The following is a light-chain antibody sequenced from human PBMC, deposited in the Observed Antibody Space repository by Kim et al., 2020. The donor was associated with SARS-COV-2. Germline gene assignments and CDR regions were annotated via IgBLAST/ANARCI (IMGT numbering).Light chain of an antibody. Sequence: GQRVTISYSGSSSNIGSKTVIWYQQLPGTAPKLLIYSNNQRPSGVPDRFSGSKSGTSASLAISGLQSEDEADYYCAAWDDSLNGPVFGTGTKVTVL. J-gene: IGLJ1*01. CDR2: SNN. CDR1: SSNIGSKT. CDR3: AAWDDSLNGPV. V-gene: IGLV1-44*01.